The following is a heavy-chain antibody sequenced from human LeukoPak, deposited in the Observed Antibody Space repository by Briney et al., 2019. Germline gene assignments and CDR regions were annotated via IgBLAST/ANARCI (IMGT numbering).Heavy chain of an antibody. D-gene: IGHD1-7*01. CDR3: AKGNYQYYFEY. CDR1: GFTFSNYA. J-gene: IGHJ4*02. V-gene: IGHV3-23*01. Sequence: PGGSLRLSCAASGFTFSNYAVSWVRQAPGKGLEWVSTISVSGGSTYYADSVKGRFTISRDDPKNTLYLQMNSLRAEDTAVYYCAKGNYQYYFEYWGQGTLVTVSS. CDR2: ISVSGGST.